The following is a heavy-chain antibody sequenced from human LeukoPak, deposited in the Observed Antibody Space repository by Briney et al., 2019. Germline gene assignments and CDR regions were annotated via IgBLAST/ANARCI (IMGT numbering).Heavy chain of an antibody. CDR1: GLPFGSYA. CDR2: ITDGADT. CDR3: AKVDYWSPENYLDS. V-gene: IGHV3-23*01. Sequence: QTGGSLRLSCAASGLPFGSYAMTWVRQAPGKGLESVSVITDGADTYYADSVKGRFTISRDNSQNTVHLQMDNLRADDTAVYYCAKVDYWSPENYLDSWGQGTLVTVSS. D-gene: IGHD1-1*01. J-gene: IGHJ4*02.